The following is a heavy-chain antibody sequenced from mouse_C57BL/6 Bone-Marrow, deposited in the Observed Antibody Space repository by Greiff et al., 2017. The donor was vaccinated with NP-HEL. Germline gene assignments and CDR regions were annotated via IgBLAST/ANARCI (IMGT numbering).Heavy chain of an antibody. Sequence: VQLQQSGAELVRPGTSVKVSCKASGYAFTNYLIEWVEQRPGQGLEWIGVINPGSGGTNYNEKFKGKATLTADKSSSTAYMQLSSLTSEDSAVYFCARSGGDPAWFAYRGQGTLVTVSA. CDR2: INPGSGGT. D-gene: IGHD3-1*01. CDR3: ARSGGDPAWFAY. V-gene: IGHV1-54*01. CDR1: GYAFTNYL. J-gene: IGHJ3*01.